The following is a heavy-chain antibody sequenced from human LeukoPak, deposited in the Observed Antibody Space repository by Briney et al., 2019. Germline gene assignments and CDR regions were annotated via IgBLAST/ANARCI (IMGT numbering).Heavy chain of an antibody. V-gene: IGHV3-23*01. D-gene: IGHD3-10*01. Sequence: PGGSLRLSCAASGFTFSGYAMSWVRQAPGKGLEWVSAISGSGGSTYYADSVKGRFTISRDNSKNTLYLQMNSLRAEDTAVYYCARAASAWFLPFDYWGQGTLVTVSS. CDR1: GFTFSGYA. CDR3: ARAASAWFLPFDY. J-gene: IGHJ4*02. CDR2: ISGSGGST.